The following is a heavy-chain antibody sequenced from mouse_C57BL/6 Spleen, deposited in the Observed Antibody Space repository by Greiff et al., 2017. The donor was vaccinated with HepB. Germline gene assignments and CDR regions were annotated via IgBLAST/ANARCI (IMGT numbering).Heavy chain of an antibody. Sequence: QVQLQQPGAELVRPGSSVKLSCKASGYTFTSYWMDWVKQRPGQGLEWIGNIYPSDSETHYNQKFKDKATLPVDKSSSTAYMQLSSLTSEDSAVYYCARSTVVDFDYWGQGTTLTVSS. CDR2: IYPSDSET. CDR1: GYTFTSYW. V-gene: IGHV1-61*01. D-gene: IGHD1-1*01. CDR3: ARSTVVDFDY. J-gene: IGHJ2*01.